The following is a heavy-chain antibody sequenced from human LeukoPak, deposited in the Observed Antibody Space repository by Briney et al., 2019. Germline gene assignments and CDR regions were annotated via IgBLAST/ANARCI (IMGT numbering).Heavy chain of an antibody. CDR3: ARDYYGSGPKVYGMDV. V-gene: IGHV3-13*01. CDR1: GFTFSSYD. Sequence: PGGSLRLSCAASGFTFSSYDMHWVRQVTGEGLEWVSSIGSRGDTYHSDSVRGRFTISRENAKNSLYLQMNSLRAEDTAVYYCARDYYGSGPKVYGMDVWGQGTTVTVSS. CDR2: IGSRGDT. J-gene: IGHJ6*02. D-gene: IGHD3-10*01.